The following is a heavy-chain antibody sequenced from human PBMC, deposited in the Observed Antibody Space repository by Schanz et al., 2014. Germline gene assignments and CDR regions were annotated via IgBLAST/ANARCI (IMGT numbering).Heavy chain of an antibody. D-gene: IGHD6-19*01. CDR3: ARGGYSSGWYDRDIAHFDY. CDR2: ITAYNGDT. Sequence: QVQLVQSEAEVKKPGSSVKVSCKASGGTFSSYTISWVRQAPGQGLEWMGWITAYNGDTNYALKLQGRVTMTTDTSTSTAYMELRSLRSDDTAVYYCARGGYSSGWYDRDIAHFDYWGQGTLVTVSS. V-gene: IGHV1-18*01. J-gene: IGHJ4*02. CDR1: GGTFSSYT.